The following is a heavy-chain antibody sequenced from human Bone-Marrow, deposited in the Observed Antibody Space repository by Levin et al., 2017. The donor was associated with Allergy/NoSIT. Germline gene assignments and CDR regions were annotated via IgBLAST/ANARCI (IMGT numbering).Heavy chain of an antibody. CDR2: ISYDGSNK. V-gene: IGHV3-30*18. D-gene: IGHD3-10*01. CDR1: GFTFSSYG. J-gene: IGHJ2*01. Sequence: GGSLRLSCAASGFTFSSYGMHWVRQAPGKGLEWVAVISYDGSNKYYADSVKGRFTISRDNSKNTLYLQMNSLRAEDTAVYYCAKDTLGSGDWYFDLWGRGTLVTVSS. CDR3: AKDTLGSGDWYFDL.